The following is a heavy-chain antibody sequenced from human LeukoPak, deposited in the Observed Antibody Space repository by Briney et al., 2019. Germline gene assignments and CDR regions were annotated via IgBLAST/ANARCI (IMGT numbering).Heavy chain of an antibody. CDR1: GFTFSTYL. CDR3: ARDGPYYYGMDV. Sequence: GGSLRLSCAASGFTFSTYLMSWVRQAPGKGLEWVSYISNSGSTMYYADSVKGRFTISRDNAKNSLYLQMNSLRAEDTAVYYCARDGPYYYGMDVWGQGTTVTVSS. CDR2: ISNSGSTM. V-gene: IGHV3-48*04. J-gene: IGHJ6*02.